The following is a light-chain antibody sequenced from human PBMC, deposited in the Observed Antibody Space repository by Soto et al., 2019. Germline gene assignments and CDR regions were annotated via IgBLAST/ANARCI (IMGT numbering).Light chain of an antibody. CDR3: QQSYGPVRNI. CDR1: QSINRD. Sequence: DIQMTQSPSSLSASVGDRVTITCRASQSINRDLNWYQQKAGKAPKLLIYGASSLESGVPSRFSGSGSGTDFTLTITSLQPEDFATYYCQQSYGPVRNIFGQGTKLEI. J-gene: IGKJ2*01. V-gene: IGKV1-39*01. CDR2: GAS.